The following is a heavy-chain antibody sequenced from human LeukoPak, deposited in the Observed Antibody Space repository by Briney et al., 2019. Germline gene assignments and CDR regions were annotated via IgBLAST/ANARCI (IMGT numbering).Heavy chain of an antibody. D-gene: IGHD6-13*01. CDR2: INTNTGNP. Sequence: ASVKVSCKASGYTFTSYAMNWVRQAPGQGLEWMGWINTNTGNPTYAQGFTGRFVFSLDTSVSTAYLQISSLKAEDTAVYYCARAYDLYSSSWSVYYHYYMDVWGKGTTVTVSS. J-gene: IGHJ6*03. CDR3: ARAYDLYSSSWSVYYHYYMDV. CDR1: GYTFTSYA. V-gene: IGHV7-4-1*02.